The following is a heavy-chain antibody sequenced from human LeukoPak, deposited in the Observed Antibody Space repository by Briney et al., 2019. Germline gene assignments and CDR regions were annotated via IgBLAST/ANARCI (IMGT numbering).Heavy chain of an antibody. CDR3: AKDDAWGRYKD. D-gene: IGHD3-16*01. V-gene: IGHV3-23*01. J-gene: IGHJ1*01. Sequence: GGSLRLSCAASGFTFSSYEMNWVRQAPGKGLEWVSAISGSGGSTYYADSVKGRFTISRDNSKNTLYLQMNSLRAEDTAVYYCAKDDAWGRYKDWGQGTLVTVSS. CDR1: GFTFSSYE. CDR2: ISGSGGST.